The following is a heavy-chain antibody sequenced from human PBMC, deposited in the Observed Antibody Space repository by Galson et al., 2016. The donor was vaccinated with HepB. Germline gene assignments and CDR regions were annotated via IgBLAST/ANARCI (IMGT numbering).Heavy chain of an antibody. D-gene: IGHD1-14*01. J-gene: IGHJ5*02. CDR1: KFIFTVYW. V-gene: IGHV3-74*01. Sequence: SLRLSCAVSKFIFTVYWMQCVRQAPGKGLAWVARINGGGTTTVYGDSGRGRFTISRDNAKNMVYLQMNSLRVEDTAVYYCSSNRFFPADTWGQGTLVTVSS. CDR2: INGGGTTT. CDR3: SSNRFFPADT.